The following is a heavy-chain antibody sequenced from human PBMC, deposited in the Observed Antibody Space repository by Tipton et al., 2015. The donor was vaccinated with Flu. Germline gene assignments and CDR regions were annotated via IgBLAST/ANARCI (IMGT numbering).Heavy chain of an antibody. CDR1: GFSFSNDW. V-gene: IGHV3-15*01. Sequence: SLRLSCAASGFSFSNDWMSWVRQAPGKGLEWVGRIKSNTAGGTADYATAAKGRFTISRDDSKNMMYLQLNSLKTEDTAMYYCTTEGSRSSGGWYGAFDFWGQGTMVTVSS. CDR3: TTEGSRSSGGWYGAFDF. D-gene: IGHD6-19*01. CDR2: IKSNTAGGTA. J-gene: IGHJ3*01.